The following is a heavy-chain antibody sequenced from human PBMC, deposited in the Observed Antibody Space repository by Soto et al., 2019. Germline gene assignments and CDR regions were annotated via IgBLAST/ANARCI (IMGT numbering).Heavy chain of an antibody. CDR3: ARDYYRFNSGYGFSMDV. D-gene: IGHD5-12*01. CDR2: ISYDGSNK. J-gene: IGHJ6*02. V-gene: IGHV3-30-3*01. Sequence: PXXSLRLSCAASGFTFSSYAMHWVRQAPGKGLEWVAVISYDGSNKYYADSVKGRFTISRDNSKNTLYLQMNSLRAEETAVYYCARDYYRFNSGYGFSMDVWGQGTTVTVSS. CDR1: GFTFSSYA.